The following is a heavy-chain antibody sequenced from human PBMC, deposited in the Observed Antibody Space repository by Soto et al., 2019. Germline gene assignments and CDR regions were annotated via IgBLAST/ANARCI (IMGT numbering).Heavy chain of an antibody. CDR2: INTGNGNT. J-gene: IGHJ4*02. Sequence: GASVKVSCKASGYTFTGYAMHWVRQAPGQRLEWMGWINTGNGNTKYSQKFQGRVTITRDTSASTAYMELSSLRSEDTAVYYCARAVAVPADFDYWGQGTLVTAPQ. CDR3: ARAVAVPADFDY. V-gene: IGHV1-3*04. CDR1: GYTFTGYA. D-gene: IGHD6-19*01.